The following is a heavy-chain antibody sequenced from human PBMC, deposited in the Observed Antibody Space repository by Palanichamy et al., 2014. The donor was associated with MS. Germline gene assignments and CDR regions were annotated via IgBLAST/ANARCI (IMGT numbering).Heavy chain of an antibody. CDR2: GYYVGST. Sequence: HLQESGPGLVKPSETLSLTCTVSGGSIGNYYWNWLRQSPGKGLEWIGYGYYVGSTNYNPSLRSRVTISVDSSKNQFSLRLTSVSAADTAIYYCAGARQPTYYFDSWGQGSLVTVSS. CDR3: AGARQPTYYFDS. J-gene: IGHJ4*02. V-gene: IGHV4-59*01. CDR1: GGSIGNYY.